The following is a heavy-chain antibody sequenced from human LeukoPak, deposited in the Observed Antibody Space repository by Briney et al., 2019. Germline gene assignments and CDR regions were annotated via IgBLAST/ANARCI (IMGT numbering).Heavy chain of an antibody. CDR3: ARAEGGRYCSGGSCYGA. J-gene: IGHJ5*02. CDR2: IKQDGSEK. Sequence: GESLRLSCAASGFTFSSYWMSWVRQAPGKGLEWVANIKQDGSEKYYVDSVKGRFTISRDNAKNSLYLQMNSLRAEDTAVYYCARAEGGRYCSGGSCYGAWGQGTLVTVSS. V-gene: IGHV3-7*03. CDR1: GFTFSSYW. D-gene: IGHD2-15*01.